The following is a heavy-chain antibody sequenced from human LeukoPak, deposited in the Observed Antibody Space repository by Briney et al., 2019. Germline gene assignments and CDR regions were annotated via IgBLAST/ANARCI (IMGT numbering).Heavy chain of an antibody. CDR2: IADAGT. J-gene: IGHJ3*01. Sequence: PGGSLRLSCAASGFTFNYFAMTWVRQAPGKGLEWVSTIADAGTYYADSVKGRFIISRDNSKNMLYLQLNSLRADDTAMYYCARNLGPFDVRGHGTMVTVSS. CDR3: ARNLGPFDV. V-gene: IGHV3-23*01. CDR1: GFTFNYFA. D-gene: IGHD3-16*01.